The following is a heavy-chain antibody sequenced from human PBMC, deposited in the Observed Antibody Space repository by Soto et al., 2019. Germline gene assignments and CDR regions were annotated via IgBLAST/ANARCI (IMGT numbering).Heavy chain of an antibody. CDR1: GFTFTDYA. D-gene: IGHD6-13*01. CDR2: ISGIGGST. Sequence: SLRLSCAASGFTFTDYALSWVRQAPGKGLEWVATISGIGGSTYLADSVKGRLSISRDNSKNTVSLLMNSLRAEDTAVYFCARGSSGYISSWYYFDYWGRGTLVTVSS. J-gene: IGHJ4*02. CDR3: ARGSSGYISSWYYFDY. V-gene: IGHV3-23*01.